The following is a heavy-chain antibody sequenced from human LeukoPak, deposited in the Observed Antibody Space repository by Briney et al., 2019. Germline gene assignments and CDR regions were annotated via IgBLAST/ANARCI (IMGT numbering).Heavy chain of an antibody. V-gene: IGHV1-18*01. Sequence: ASVKVSCKASGYTFTSYGISWVRQAPGQGLEWMGWISAYNGNTNYAQKLQGRVTMTTDTSTSTAYMELRSLRSDDTAVYYCAGDRGNYYDSSGYVDYWGQGTLVTVSS. D-gene: IGHD3-22*01. CDR1: GYTFTSYG. J-gene: IGHJ4*02. CDR2: ISAYNGNT. CDR3: AGDRGNYYDSSGYVDY.